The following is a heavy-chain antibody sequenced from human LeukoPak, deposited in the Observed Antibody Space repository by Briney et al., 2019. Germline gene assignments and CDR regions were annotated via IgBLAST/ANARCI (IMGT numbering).Heavy chain of an antibody. CDR1: GFTFSSYA. J-gene: IGHJ4*02. D-gene: IGHD5-24*01. CDR2: ITGSGGTT. Sequence: GGSLRLSCAASGFTFSSYAMSWVRQAPGKGLEWVSSITGSGGTTYYADPVKGRFTISRDNSKNTLYLQMTSLRAEDTAVYYCAKDDRWLQFCCWGQGTLVTVSA. CDR3: AKDDRWLQFCC. V-gene: IGHV3-23*01.